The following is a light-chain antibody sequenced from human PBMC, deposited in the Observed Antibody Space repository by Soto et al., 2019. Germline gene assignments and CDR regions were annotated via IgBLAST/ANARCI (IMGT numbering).Light chain of an antibody. V-gene: IGLV2-23*02. CDR1: SSDFGNYNL. Sequence: QSALTQPASVSGSPGQSITISCTGTSSDFGNYNLVSWYQQHPGKVPKLILFEVNKRPSGVSGRFSASKSGNTASLTISGLQAEDEADYYCCSFTSSNTHVFGTGTQLTVL. CDR3: CSFTSSNTHV. CDR2: EVN. J-gene: IGLJ1*01.